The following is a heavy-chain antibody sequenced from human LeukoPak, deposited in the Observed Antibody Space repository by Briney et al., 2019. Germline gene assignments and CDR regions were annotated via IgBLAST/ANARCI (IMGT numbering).Heavy chain of an antibody. V-gene: IGHV1-69*05. D-gene: IGHD3-16*01. CDR1: GGTFSSYA. CDR3: ARGLASWGRVVYYYYYGMDV. Sequence: SVKVSCKASGGTFSSYAISWVRQAPGQGLEWMGGIIPIFGTANYAQKLQGRVTMTTDTSTSTAYMELRSLRSDDTAVYYCARGLASWGRVVYYYYYGMDVWGQGTTVTVSS. CDR2: IIPIFGTA. J-gene: IGHJ6*02.